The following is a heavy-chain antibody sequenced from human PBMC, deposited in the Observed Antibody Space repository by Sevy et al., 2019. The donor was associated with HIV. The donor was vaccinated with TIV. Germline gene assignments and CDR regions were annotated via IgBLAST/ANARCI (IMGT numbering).Heavy chain of an antibody. Sequence: GGSLRLSCAASGFAFYDYSMSWIRQAPGKGLEWVATLSFGCGKINYADSVKGRFTISRGNSKNSFYLQMDNLTVEDTALYYCAREGCTRPHDYWGQGTRVTVSS. CDR3: AREGCTRPHDY. V-gene: IGHV3-23*01. CDR1: GFAFYDYS. J-gene: IGHJ4*02. CDR2: LSFGCGKI. D-gene: IGHD2-8*01.